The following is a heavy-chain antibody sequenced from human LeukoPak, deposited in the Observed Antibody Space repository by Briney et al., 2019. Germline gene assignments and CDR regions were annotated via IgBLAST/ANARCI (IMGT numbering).Heavy chain of an antibody. CDR3: ARDGADIVVVPAAPAYFDY. D-gene: IGHD2-2*01. CDR1: GYTFTSYA. J-gene: IGHJ4*02. CDR2: INAGNGNT. Sequence: ASVTVSCKASGYTFTSYAMHWVRQAPGQRLEWMGWINAGNGNTKYSQKFQGRVTITRDTSASTAYMELSSLRSEDTAVYYCARDGADIVVVPAAPAYFDYWGQGTLVTVSS. V-gene: IGHV1-3*01.